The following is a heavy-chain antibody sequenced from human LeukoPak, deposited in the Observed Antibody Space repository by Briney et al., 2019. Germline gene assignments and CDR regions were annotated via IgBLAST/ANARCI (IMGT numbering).Heavy chain of an antibody. CDR2: IYHSGST. V-gene: IGHV4-30-2*01. Sequence: PSETLSLTCAVSGGSISSGGYSWSWIRQPPGKGLEWIGYIYHSGSTYYNPSLKSRVTISVDRSKNQFSLKLSSVTAAGTAVYYCARDAWFADARAFDIWGQGTMVTVSS. D-gene: IGHD3-10*01. J-gene: IGHJ3*02. CDR3: ARDAWFADARAFDI. CDR1: GGSISSGGYS.